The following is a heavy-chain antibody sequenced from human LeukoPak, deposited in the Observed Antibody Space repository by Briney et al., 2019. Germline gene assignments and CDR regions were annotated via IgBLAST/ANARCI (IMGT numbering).Heavy chain of an antibody. Sequence: SETLSLTCTVSRGSISNYYWGWIRQPPGKGLEWIGFFSYSGSTNYNPSLRSRVTISVDTSKNQFSLKLTSVTAADTAVYYCARDGPGDVGFDYWGQGTLVTVSS. V-gene: IGHV4-59*01. CDR1: RGSISNYY. J-gene: IGHJ4*02. CDR2: FSYSGST. CDR3: ARDGPGDVGFDY. D-gene: IGHD7-27*01.